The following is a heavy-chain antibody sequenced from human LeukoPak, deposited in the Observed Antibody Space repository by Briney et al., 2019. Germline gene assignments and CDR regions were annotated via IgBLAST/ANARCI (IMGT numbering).Heavy chain of an antibody. Sequence: SGGSLRLSCTVSGFSLSSYALSWVRRAPGKGLEWVSATSSSDAGKYYADSVRGRFTISRDNSRNTTYLQMNSLRVEDAAVYYCAKAPVTSCRGAFCYPFDSWGQGTLVTVSS. CDR2: TSSSDAGK. D-gene: IGHD2-15*01. CDR1: GFSLSSYA. J-gene: IGHJ4*02. CDR3: AKAPVTSCRGAFCYPFDS. V-gene: IGHV3-23*01.